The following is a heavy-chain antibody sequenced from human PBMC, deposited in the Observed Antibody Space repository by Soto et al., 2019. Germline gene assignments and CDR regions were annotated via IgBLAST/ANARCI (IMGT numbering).Heavy chain of an antibody. V-gene: IGHV4-34*01. J-gene: IGHJ4*02. CDR2: INHSGST. CDR1: GGSFSGYY. D-gene: IGHD2-8*02. CDR3: ARDKITGLFDY. Sequence: QVQLQQWGAGLLKPSETLSLTCAVYGGSFSGYYWTWIRQPPGTGLEGIGEINHSGSTNYNPSLKSRVTISVDTSKNQFSLKLTSVGAADSAVYYRARDKITGLFDYWGQGTLVTVSS.